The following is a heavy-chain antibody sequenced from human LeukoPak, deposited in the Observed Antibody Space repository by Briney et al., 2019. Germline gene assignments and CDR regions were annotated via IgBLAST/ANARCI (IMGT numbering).Heavy chain of an antibody. CDR3: ASQRITMVRGVNEGYYFDY. CDR2: IYYSGST. V-gene: IGHV4-59*01. D-gene: IGHD3-10*01. CDR1: GGSISGYY. J-gene: IGHJ4*02. Sequence: SETLSLTCTVSGGSISGYYWSWSRQPPGKGLGWSWCIYYSGSTNYNPSLKSRVTISVETSKNRFCLKLSSVTAADTAVYCCASQRITMVRGVNEGYYFDYWGQGTLVTVSS.